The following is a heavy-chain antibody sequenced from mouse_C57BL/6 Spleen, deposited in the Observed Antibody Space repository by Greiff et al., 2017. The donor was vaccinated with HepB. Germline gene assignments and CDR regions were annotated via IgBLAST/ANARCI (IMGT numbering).Heavy chain of an antibody. CDR2: INPYNGDT. D-gene: IGHD4-1*01. CDR1: GYSFTGYF. Sequence: EVHLVESGPELVKPGDSVKISCKASGYSFTGYFMNWVMQSHGKSLEWIGRINPYNGDTFYNQKFKGKATLIVDKSSSTAHMELRSLTSEDSAVYYCARLGPYYFDYWGQGTTLTVSS. J-gene: IGHJ2*01. CDR3: ARLGPYYFDY. V-gene: IGHV1-20*01.